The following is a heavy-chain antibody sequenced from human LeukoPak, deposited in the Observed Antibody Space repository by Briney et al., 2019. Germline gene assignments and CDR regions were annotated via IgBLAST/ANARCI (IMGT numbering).Heavy chain of an antibody. J-gene: IGHJ4*02. CDR3: AKGMVRGVILKGFDY. D-gene: IGHD3-10*01. Sequence: GGSLRLSCVASAFTFSSYSMNWVRQAPGKGLEWVSGIRAGGDNTYYADSVKGRFTISRDNSKNTLYLQMNSLRAEDTAVYYCAKGMVRGVILKGFDYWGQGTLVTVSS. V-gene: IGHV3-23*01. CDR2: IRAGGDNT. CDR1: AFTFSSYS.